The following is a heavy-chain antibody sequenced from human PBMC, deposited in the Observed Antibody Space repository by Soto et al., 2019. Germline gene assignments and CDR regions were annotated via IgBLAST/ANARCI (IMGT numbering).Heavy chain of an antibody. J-gene: IGHJ3*02. CDR1: GGSISSGGYS. Sequence: PSETLSLTCAVSGGSISSGGYSWSWIRQPPGKGLEWIGYIYHSGSTYYNPSLKSRVTISVDRSKNQFSLKLSSVTAADTAVYYCARGVTMVRGVIFDAFDIWGQGTMVTASS. CDR3: ARGVTMVRGVIFDAFDI. D-gene: IGHD3-10*01. CDR2: IYHSGST. V-gene: IGHV4-30-2*01.